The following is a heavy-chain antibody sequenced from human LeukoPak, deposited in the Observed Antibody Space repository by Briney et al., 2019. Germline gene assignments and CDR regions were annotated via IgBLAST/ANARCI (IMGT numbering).Heavy chain of an antibody. CDR3: VREKYYYDSGGYYYNGHDFDN. D-gene: IGHD3-22*01. CDR1: GFTFSSYA. V-gene: IGHV3-23*01. CDR2: ISGSGGST. J-gene: IGHJ4*02. Sequence: GGSLRLSCAASGFTFSSYAMSWVRQAPGKGLEWVSAISGSGGSTYYADSVKGRFTISRDNSKNTLYLQMNSLRAEDTAVYYCVREKYYYDSGGYYYNGHDFDNWGQGTLVTVSS.